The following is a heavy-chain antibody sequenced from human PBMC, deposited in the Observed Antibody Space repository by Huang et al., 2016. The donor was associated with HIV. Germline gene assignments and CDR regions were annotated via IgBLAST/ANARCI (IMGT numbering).Heavy chain of an antibody. CDR1: GGSISSGGHY. V-gene: IGHV4-30-4*08. CDR2: IAYSGST. CDR3: ARMSRLSKRHWFDP. Sequence: QVQLQESGPGLVKPSQTRSLTCTVSGGSISSGGHYWSWIRQPPGKGLEWIGYIAYSGSTYYNPSLMSRVTISVDTSKNHFSLKLTSVTAADTAVYYCARMSRLSKRHWFDPWGQGTLVTVSP. J-gene: IGHJ5*02.